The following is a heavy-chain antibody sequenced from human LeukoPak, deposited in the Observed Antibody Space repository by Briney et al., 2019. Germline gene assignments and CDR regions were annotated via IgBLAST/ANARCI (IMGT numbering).Heavy chain of an antibody. CDR3: ARGSRWEQPFDY. CDR2: MFHGGST. V-gene: IGHV4-30-2*01. Sequence: SETLSLTCTVSGGSISSGDYYWSWIRQPPGKGLEWIGYMFHGGSTYCNPSLKSRVTISIDRSTNQFSLNLTSVTAADTAVYYCARGSRWEQPFDYWGQGTLVTVSS. CDR1: GGSISSGDYY. J-gene: IGHJ4*02. D-gene: IGHD1-26*01.